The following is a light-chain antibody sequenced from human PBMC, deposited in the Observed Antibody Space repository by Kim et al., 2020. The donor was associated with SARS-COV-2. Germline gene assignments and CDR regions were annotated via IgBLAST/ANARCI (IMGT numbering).Light chain of an antibody. Sequence: SYELTQPPSLSVSPGQAASITCSGNKLGDKYACWYQQKPGQSPVLVIYRDNKRPSGIPERFSGSNSGNTATLTISGTQAMDEADYYCQAWDSSTLVFGGG. CDR1: KLGDKY. CDR2: RDN. J-gene: IGLJ2*01. V-gene: IGLV3-1*01. CDR3: QAWDSSTLV.